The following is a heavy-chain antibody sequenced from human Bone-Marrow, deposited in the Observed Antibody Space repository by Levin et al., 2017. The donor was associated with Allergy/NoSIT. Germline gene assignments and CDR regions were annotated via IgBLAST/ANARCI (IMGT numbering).Heavy chain of an antibody. J-gene: IGHJ6*02. CDR1: GFTFDDYA. CDR2: ISWNSGII. CDR3: AKVGYSSSWSMDV. D-gene: IGHD6-13*01. Sequence: SLKISCVASGFTFDDYAMHWVRQAPGKGLEWVSGISWNSGIIGYADSVKGRFTISRDNAKNSLYQQMTSLKADDTALYYCAKVGYSSSWSMDVWGQGTTVTVSS. V-gene: IGHV3-9*01.